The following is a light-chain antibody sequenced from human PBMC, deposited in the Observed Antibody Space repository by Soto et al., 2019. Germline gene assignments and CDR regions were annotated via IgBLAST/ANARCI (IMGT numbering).Light chain of an antibody. J-gene: IGLJ1*01. CDR3: CSLTTSHTYV. Sequence: QSVLTQPPSASGTPGQRVAISCSGSSSNIGSNAVNWYQQLPGAAPKLLIYKNNLRPSGVPDRFSGSKSGASASLTISGLQADDEADYYCCSLTTSHTYVFGSGTKLTVL. CDR1: SSNIGSNA. CDR2: KNN. V-gene: IGLV1-44*01.